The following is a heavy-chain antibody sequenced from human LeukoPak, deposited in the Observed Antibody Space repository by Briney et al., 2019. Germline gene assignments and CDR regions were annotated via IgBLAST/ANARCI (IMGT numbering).Heavy chain of an antibody. Sequence: GASVKVSCKASGYTFTGYYMHWVRQAPGQGLEWMGWINPNSGGTNYAQKFQGWVTMTRDTSTSTVYMELSSLRSEDTAVYYCARVRSYGYDWFDPWGQGTLVTVSS. J-gene: IGHJ5*02. CDR1: GYTFTGYY. V-gene: IGHV1-2*04. CDR3: ARVRSYGYDWFDP. CDR2: INPNSGGT. D-gene: IGHD5-18*01.